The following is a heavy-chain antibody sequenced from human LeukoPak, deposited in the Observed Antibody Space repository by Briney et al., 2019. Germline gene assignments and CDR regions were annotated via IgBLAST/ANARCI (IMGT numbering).Heavy chain of an antibody. CDR3: AILRKGRYFDYFFEY. D-gene: IGHD3-9*01. CDR1: GSSVSTINSY. V-gene: IGHV4-39*02. J-gene: IGHJ4*02. Sequence: SETLSLTCTVSGSSVSTINSYWGCIRQPPGKGLEWIGNVYYSGRANYSPSLKSRVTMSVDTSKNRFSLKMTPVTAADTAVYFCAILRKGRYFDYFFEYWGQGTLVTVSS. CDR2: VYYSGRA.